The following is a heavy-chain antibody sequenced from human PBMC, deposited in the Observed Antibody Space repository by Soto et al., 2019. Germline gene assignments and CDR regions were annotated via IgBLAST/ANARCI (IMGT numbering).Heavy chain of an antibody. J-gene: IGHJ6*02. CDR2: ISNDALNK. CDR1: GFTFSGYG. V-gene: IGHV3-30*03. Sequence: QVQLVESGGGVVQPGRSLRLSCAASGFTFSGYGMHWVRQAPGKGLEWVAVISNDALNKYYADSVKGRFAISRDDSRNTLYLQMNSLRAEDTAVYYCARLRRDYYYYYGMAGWGQGTTVTVSS. CDR3: ARLRRDYYYYYGMAG.